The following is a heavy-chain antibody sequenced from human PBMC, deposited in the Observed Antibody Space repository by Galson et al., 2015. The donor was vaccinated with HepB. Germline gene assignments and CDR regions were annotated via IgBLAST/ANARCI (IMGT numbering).Heavy chain of an antibody. Sequence: CAISGDSVSSNSAAWNWIRQSPSRGLEWLGRTYCRSKWYNDYAVSVKSQITINPDTSKNQFSLQLNSVTPEDTAVYYCARWRHDSGDFDYWSQGALVTVSS. CDR2: TYCRSKWYN. D-gene: IGHD4-17*01. CDR1: GDSVSSNSAA. J-gene: IGHJ4*02. V-gene: IGHV6-1*01. CDR3: ARWRHDSGDFDY.